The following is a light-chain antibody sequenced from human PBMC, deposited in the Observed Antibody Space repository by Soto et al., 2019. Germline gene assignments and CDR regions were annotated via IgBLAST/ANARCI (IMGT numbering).Light chain of an antibody. CDR3: QQRSNWPWT. J-gene: IGKJ1*01. Sequence: EIVLTHSPGTLSLSPGERATLSCSASHTISSSYLAWYQQKPGQAPRLLMYGISRRATGIPDRFSGSGSGTDFTLTISSLEPEDFAVYYCQQRSNWPWTFGQGTKVDIK. V-gene: IGKV3D-20*02. CDR2: GIS. CDR1: HTISSSY.